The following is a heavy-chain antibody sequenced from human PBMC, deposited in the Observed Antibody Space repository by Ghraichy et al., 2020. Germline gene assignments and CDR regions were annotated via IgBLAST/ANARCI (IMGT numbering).Heavy chain of an antibody. Sequence: GGSLRLSCAASEFTFSSYGMNWVRQAPGKGLEWVSYISSSSSTIYYADSVKGRFTISRDNAKNSLYLQMNSLRDEDTAVYYCARDGADVGFDWLFYYGMDVWGQGTPVTVSS. CDR2: ISSSSSTI. J-gene: IGHJ6*02. CDR3: ARDGADVGFDWLFYYGMDV. CDR1: EFTFSSYG. D-gene: IGHD3-9*01. V-gene: IGHV3-48*02.